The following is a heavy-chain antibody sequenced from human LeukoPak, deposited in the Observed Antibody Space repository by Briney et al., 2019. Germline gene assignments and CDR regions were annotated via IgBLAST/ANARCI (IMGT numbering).Heavy chain of an antibody. CDR3: ARDHGIAVALKGYYGMDV. CDR1: GYTFTYYY. V-gene: IGHV1-46*01. J-gene: IGHJ6*02. D-gene: IGHD6-19*01. CDR2: INPSAGST. Sequence: GASVTVPCKASGYTFTYYYMHWVRQAPAQGLEWMGIINPSAGSTNYAQRFRGRVTMSRDTSTSTVYMELSSLRSEDTAVYYCARDHGIAVALKGYYGMDVWGQGTTVTVSS.